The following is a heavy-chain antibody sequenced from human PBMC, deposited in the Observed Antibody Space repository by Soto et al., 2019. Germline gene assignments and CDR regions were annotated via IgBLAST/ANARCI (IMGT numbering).Heavy chain of an antibody. CDR2: ISGSGGKK. CDR1: GFAFSSYG. V-gene: IGHV3-23*01. Sequence: EVQLLESGGGLVQPGGSLRLSCVVSGFAFSSYGMNWVRQAPGKGLEWVSGISGSGGKKYYADSVKGRFTISRDNYKNTLYMKMNSMRAEDRAVYYCAKDFAPYCSGSSCYTYYVDDWGQGTLVTVSS. CDR3: AKDFAPYCSGSSCYTYYVDD. D-gene: IGHD2-15*01. J-gene: IGHJ4*02.